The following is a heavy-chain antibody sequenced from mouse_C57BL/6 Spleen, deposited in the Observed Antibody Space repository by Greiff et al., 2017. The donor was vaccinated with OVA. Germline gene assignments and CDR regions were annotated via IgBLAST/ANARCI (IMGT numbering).Heavy chain of an antibody. V-gene: IGHV6-3*01. Sequence: EVKLVESGGGLVQPGGSMKLSCVASGFTFSNYWMNWVRQSPEKGLEWVAQIRLKSDNYATHYAESVKGRFTISRDDSKSSVYLQMNNLRAEDTGIYYCTGGGFRLYFDYWGQGTTLTVSS. CDR2: IRLKSDNYAT. J-gene: IGHJ2*01. CDR1: GFTFSNYW. D-gene: IGHD1-2*01. CDR3: TGGGFRLYFDY.